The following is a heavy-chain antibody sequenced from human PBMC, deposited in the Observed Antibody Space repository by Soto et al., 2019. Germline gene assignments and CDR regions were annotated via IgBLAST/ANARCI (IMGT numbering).Heavy chain of an antibody. V-gene: IGHV3-23*01. CDR3: AKRALADYAYYYYMDV. D-gene: IGHD4-17*01. Sequence: GGSLRLSCAASGFTFSSYAMSWVRQAPGKGLEWVSAISGSGGSTYYADSVKGRFTISRDNSKNTLYLQMNSLRAEDTAVYYCAKRALADYAYYYYMDVWGKGTTVTVSS. J-gene: IGHJ6*03. CDR2: ISGSGGST. CDR1: GFTFSSYA.